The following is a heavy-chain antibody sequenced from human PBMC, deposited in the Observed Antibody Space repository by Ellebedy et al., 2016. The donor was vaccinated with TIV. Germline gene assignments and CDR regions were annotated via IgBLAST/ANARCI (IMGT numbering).Heavy chain of an antibody. D-gene: IGHD6-19*01. J-gene: IGHJ5*02. Sequence: GESLKISCSASGFTFSGYAMHWVRQAPGKGLEYVSGIGSNGGTTYYADSVKGSFTISRDNSKNTLYLQMSSLRPEDTAVYYCGKHPGSGWFNWFDPWGQGTLVTVSS. V-gene: IGHV3-64D*06. CDR2: IGSNGGTT. CDR3: GKHPGSGWFNWFDP. CDR1: GFTFSGYA.